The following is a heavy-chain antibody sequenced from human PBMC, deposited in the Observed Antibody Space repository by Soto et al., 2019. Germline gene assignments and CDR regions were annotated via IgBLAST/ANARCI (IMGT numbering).Heavy chain of an antibody. CDR2: INHSGST. Sequence: PSETLSLTCAVYGGSFSGYYWSWIRQPPGKGLEWIGEINHSGSTNYNPSLKSRVTISVDTSKNQFSLKLSSVTAADTAVYYCARGPRGSRWFDPWGQGTLVTVSS. V-gene: IGHV4-34*01. CDR1: GGSFSGYY. D-gene: IGHD3-16*01. CDR3: ARGPRGSRWFDP. J-gene: IGHJ5*02.